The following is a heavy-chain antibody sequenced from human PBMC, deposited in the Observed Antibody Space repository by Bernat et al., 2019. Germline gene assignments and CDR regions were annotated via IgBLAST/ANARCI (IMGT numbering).Heavy chain of an antibody. D-gene: IGHD7-27*01. V-gene: IGHV3-21*02. J-gene: IGHJ3*02. Sequence: VQLVESGGGLVKPGGSLRLSCVASGFAFGAYSMNWVRRAPGKGLEWVSSISSDSGYINSGDSPEGRFTISRDNAKNSLYLQINSLRADDTAVYYCARAGLPGDAFDIWGQGTMVTVSS. CDR3: ARAGLPGDAFDI. CDR2: ISSDSGYI. CDR1: GFAFGAYS.